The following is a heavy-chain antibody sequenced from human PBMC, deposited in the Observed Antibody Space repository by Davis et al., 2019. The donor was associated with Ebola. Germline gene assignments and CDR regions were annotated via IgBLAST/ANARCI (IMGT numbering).Heavy chain of an antibody. CDR2: ISASGSST. CDR3: AKRWEFRYFDY. CDR1: GLTFSSYA. D-gene: IGHD1-26*01. V-gene: IGHV3-23*01. Sequence: GESLKISCAASGLTFSSYAMTWVRQAPGKGLQWVSTISASGSSTFYADSVRGRFTISRDNSKNTLYVQMDSLRVEDTALYYCAKRWEFRYFDYWGQGTLVTVSS. J-gene: IGHJ4*02.